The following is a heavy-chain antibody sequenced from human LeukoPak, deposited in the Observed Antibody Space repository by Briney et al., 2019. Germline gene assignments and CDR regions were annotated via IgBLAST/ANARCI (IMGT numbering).Heavy chain of an antibody. CDR3: VKDLNWAFDY. CDR2: IRDDSDGT. Sequence: GGSLRLSCAASGFTFNKSPMNWVRHAPGKGLEWISNIRDDSDGTTYADSVKGRFTISRDNAKNPLYLQINSLRAEDTAVYYCVKDLNWAFDYWGQGTLVTVSS. CDR1: GFTFNKSP. V-gene: IGHV3-48*01. D-gene: IGHD3-16*01. J-gene: IGHJ4*02.